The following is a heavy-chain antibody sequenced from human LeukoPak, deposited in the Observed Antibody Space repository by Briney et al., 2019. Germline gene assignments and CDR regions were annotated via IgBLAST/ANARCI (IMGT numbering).Heavy chain of an antibody. D-gene: IGHD3-3*01. V-gene: IGHV3-21*01. CDR3: ARVGLRFLEYYYYYMDV. CDR2: ISSSGSYI. J-gene: IGHJ6*03. Sequence: GGSLRLSCAASGFTFSNYWMHWVRQAPGKGLEWVSSISSSGSYIYYADSVEGRFTISGDNAKNSLYLQMNSLRAEDTAVYYCARVGLRFLEYYYYYMDVWGKGTTVTVSS. CDR1: GFTFSNYW.